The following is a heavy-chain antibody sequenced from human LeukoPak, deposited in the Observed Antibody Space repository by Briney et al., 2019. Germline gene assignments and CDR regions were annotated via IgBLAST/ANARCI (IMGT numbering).Heavy chain of an antibody. CDR1: GGSISSGSYY. J-gene: IGHJ3*02. Sequence: SETLSLTCTVSGGSISSGSYYWSWIRQPAGKGLERIGRIYTSGSTNYNPSLKSRVTMSVDTSKNQFSLKLSSVTAADTAVYYCARAPFGVVINAFDIWGQGTMVTVSS. CDR2: IYTSGST. D-gene: IGHD3-3*01. V-gene: IGHV4-61*02. CDR3: ARAPFGVVINAFDI.